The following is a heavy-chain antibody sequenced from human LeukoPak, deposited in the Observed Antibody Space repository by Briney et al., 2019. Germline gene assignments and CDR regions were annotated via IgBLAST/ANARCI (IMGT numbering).Heavy chain of an antibody. D-gene: IGHD2-8*01. J-gene: IGHJ6*02. Sequence: GGSLRLSCAASGFTFSAYSMNWVRQAPGKGLEWVAYISGSSGMIYYADSVRGRFTISRDNAKNSLCLQTNSLRDEDTAVYYCGRYFRGPQGMDVWGQGTTVTVTS. CDR2: ISGSSGMI. CDR1: GFTFSAYS. CDR3: GRYFRGPQGMDV. V-gene: IGHV3-48*02.